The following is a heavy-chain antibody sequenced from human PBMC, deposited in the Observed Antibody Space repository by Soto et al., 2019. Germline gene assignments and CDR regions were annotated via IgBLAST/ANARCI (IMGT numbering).Heavy chain of an antibody. CDR2: IVVGGGNT. J-gene: IGHJ3*02. D-gene: IGHD1-26*01. V-gene: IGHV1-58*01. Sequence: SVKVSCKTSGITFTNSAVQWVRQARGQRLEWIGWIVVGGGNTKYAQRVQERITITRDMSTSTAYMELSDLRPEDTAVYYCARRKVGATAWVAFDIWGQGTMVTVSS. CDR1: GITFTNSA. CDR3: ARRKVGATAWVAFDI.